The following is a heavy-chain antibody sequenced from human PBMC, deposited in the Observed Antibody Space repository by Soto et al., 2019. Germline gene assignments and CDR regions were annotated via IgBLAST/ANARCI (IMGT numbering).Heavy chain of an antibody. D-gene: IGHD2-15*01. CDR3: ARDRRCSGGSCYSDYYYYGMDV. CDR2: IIPIFGTA. Sequence: QVQLVQSGAEVKKPGSSVKVSCKASGGTFSSYAISWVRQAPGQGLEWMGGIIPIFGTAHYAQKFQGRVTITADESTSTAYLELSSLRSEDTAVYYCARDRRCSGGSCYSDYYYYGMDVWGQGTTVPVSS. CDR1: GGTFSSYA. J-gene: IGHJ6*02. V-gene: IGHV1-69*01.